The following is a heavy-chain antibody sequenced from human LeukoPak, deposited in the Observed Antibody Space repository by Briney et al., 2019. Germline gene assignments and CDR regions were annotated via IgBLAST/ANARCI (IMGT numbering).Heavy chain of an antibody. V-gene: IGHV3-23*01. CDR2: ISGSGGST. J-gene: IGHJ4*02. CDR1: GFTFSSYA. Sequence: GGSLRLSCAASGFTFSSYALTWVRQTPGKGLEWVSAISGSGGSTYYADSVKGRFTISRDNSKNTLYLQMSSLRAEDTAVYYCAKNDLQSYYDSSGYFDYWGQGTLVTVSS. D-gene: IGHD3-22*01. CDR3: AKNDLQSYYDSSGYFDY.